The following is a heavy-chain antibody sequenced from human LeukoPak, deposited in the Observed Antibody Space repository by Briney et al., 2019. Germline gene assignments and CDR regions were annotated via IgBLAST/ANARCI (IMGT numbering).Heavy chain of an antibody. CDR3: ARLGNRAAREHDY. CDR2: INHSGST. CDR1: GGSFSGYY. J-gene: IGHJ4*02. Sequence: PSETLSLTCAVYGGSFSGYYCSWIRQPPGKGLEWIGEINHSGSTNYNPSLKSRVTISVDTSKNQFSLKLSSVTAADTAVYYCARLGNRAAREHDYWGQGTLVTVSS. V-gene: IGHV4-34*01. D-gene: IGHD6-6*01.